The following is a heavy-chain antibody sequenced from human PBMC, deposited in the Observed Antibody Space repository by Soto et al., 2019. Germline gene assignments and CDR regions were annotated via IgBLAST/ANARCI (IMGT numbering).Heavy chain of an antibody. V-gene: IGHV3-53*01. CDR1: GFTVSENY. J-gene: IGHJ5*02. Sequence: GGSLRLSCVASGFTVSENYMSWVRQAPGKGLEWVAIIYGGGSTIYYADSVKGRFTISRDISKNTLSLQMNSLRAEDTAVYYCARDVRIAVAGRWYNWFDPWGQGTLVTVSS. D-gene: IGHD6-19*01. CDR3: ARDVRIAVAGRWYNWFDP. CDR2: IYGGGST.